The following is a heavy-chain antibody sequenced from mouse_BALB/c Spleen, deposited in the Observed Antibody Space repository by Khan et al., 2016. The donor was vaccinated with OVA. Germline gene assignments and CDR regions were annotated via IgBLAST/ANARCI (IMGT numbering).Heavy chain of an antibody. D-gene: IGHD2-14*01. CDR3: ARDGAYYRNDGWFAY. CDR2: INPSSGYT. CDR1: GYTFTSYT. J-gene: IGHJ3*01. V-gene: IGHV1-4*01. Sequence: VQLQESGAELARPGASVKMSCKASGYTFTSYTIHWIKQRPGQGLEWIGYINPSSGYTNYNQKLKDKATLTADKSSTTAYMQLSSLTSDDSAVYYCARDGAYYRNDGWFAYWGQGTLVTVSA.